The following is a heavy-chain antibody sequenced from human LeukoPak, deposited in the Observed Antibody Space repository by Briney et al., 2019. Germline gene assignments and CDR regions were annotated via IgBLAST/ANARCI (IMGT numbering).Heavy chain of an antibody. D-gene: IGHD6-19*01. CDR1: GHTFTSYG. J-gene: IGHJ4*02. V-gene: IGHV1-18*04. CDR2: ISAYNGNT. CDR3: ARDRPYSSGWYGVNFDY. Sequence: ASVKVSCKASGHTFTSYGISWVRQAPGQGLEWMGWISAYNGNTNYAQKLQGRVTMTTDTSTSTAYMELRSLRSDDTAVYYCARDRPYSSGWYGVNFDYWGQGTLVTVSS.